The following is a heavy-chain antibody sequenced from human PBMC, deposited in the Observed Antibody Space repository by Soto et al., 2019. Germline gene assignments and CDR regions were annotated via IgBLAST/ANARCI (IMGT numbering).Heavy chain of an antibody. V-gene: IGHV1-3*05. CDR1: GYTFTSYA. CDR3: AGSIVVVTALDY. D-gene: IGHD2-21*02. CDR2: INAGNGNT. Sequence: QVQLVQSGAEEKKPGASVKVSCKASGYTFTSYAMHWVRQAPGQRLEWMGWINAGNGNTKYSQKFQGRVTITRDTAASTAYMELRSLRSEDTAVYYCAGSIVVVTALDYWGQGTVVTFSS. J-gene: IGHJ4*02.